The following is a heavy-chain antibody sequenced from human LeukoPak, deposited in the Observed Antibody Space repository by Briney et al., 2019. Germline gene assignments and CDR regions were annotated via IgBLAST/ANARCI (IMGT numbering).Heavy chain of an antibody. CDR1: GGSISSYY. D-gene: IGHD3-22*01. CDR3: ARGFYYYDTSGRGFYFDY. CDR2: IYTTGGT. Sequence: SETLSLTCTVSGGSISSYYWSWNRQPAGKGLEWIGRIYTTGGTVYNPSLKSRVTMSVDTSKNQFSLKLSSVTAADTAVYYCARGFYYYDTSGRGFYFDYWGQGTLVTVSS. J-gene: IGHJ4*02. V-gene: IGHV4-4*07.